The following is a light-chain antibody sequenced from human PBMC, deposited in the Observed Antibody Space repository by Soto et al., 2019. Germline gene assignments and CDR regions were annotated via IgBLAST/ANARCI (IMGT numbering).Light chain of an antibody. Sequence: EIVLTQSPGTLSLSPGERATLSCRASQSVTSGYLAWYQQQPNLAPRLLIYGASYRATDIPDRFSGGGSGTDFTLTISRLEPEDFAVYYCQHYGSSPPAITFGQGTRLEIK. V-gene: IGKV3-20*01. CDR1: QSVTSGY. CDR3: QHYGSSPPAIT. J-gene: IGKJ5*01. CDR2: GAS.